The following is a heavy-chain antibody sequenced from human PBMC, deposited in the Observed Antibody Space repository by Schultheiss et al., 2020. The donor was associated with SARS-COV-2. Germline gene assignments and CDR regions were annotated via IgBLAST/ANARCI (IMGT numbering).Heavy chain of an antibody. J-gene: IGHJ4*02. CDR1: GFTFSSYS. CDR3: ARERDYGDHDY. V-gene: IGHV3-66*01. D-gene: IGHD4-17*01. Sequence: GGSLRLSCAASGFTFSSYSMNWVRQAPGKGLEWVAVIYSGGSTYYADSVKGRFTISRDNSKNTLYLQMNSLRAEDTAVYYCARERDYGDHDYWGQGTLVTVSS. CDR2: IYSGGST.